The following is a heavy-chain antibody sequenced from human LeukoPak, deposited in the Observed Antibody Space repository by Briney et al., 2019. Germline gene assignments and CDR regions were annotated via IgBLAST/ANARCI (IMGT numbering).Heavy chain of an antibody. CDR1: GGTFSSYA. CDR2: IIPIFGTA. Sequence: SVKVSCKASGGTFSSYAISWVRQASGQGLEWMGGIIPIFGTANYAQKFQGRVTITADESTSTAYMELSSLRSEDTAVYYCARGLWFGESHQDPPKTWGQGTLVTVSS. D-gene: IGHD3-10*01. V-gene: IGHV1-69*13. CDR3: ARGLWFGESHQDPPKT. J-gene: IGHJ4*02.